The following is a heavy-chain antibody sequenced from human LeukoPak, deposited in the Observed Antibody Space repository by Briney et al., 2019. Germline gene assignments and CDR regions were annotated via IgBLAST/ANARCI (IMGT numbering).Heavy chain of an antibody. J-gene: IGHJ4*01. CDR3: ARAPGTTFDY. Sequence: SETLSLTCTVSGGSISSSSYYWAWIRQSPGKGLEWIVSINHSWSTYYNPSLKSRVTISVDTSKNQFSLKLTSVTAADMAVYYCARAPGTTFDYWGHGNMVTVSS. CDR1: GGSISSSSYY. D-gene: IGHD4-17*01. CDR2: INHSWST. V-gene: IGHV4-39*01.